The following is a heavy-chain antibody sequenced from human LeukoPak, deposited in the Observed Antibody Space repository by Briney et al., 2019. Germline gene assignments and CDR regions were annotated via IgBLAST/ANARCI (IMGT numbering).Heavy chain of an antibody. D-gene: IGHD2-2*01. J-gene: IGHJ6*02. Sequence: GGSLRLSCEASGFTLSTYWMNWVRQVPGKGLDWVANINPDGSGKRYVDSVKGRFTIARDNADNSLSLQMNSLRAEDTAVYYCARHYCSSTSCYPDYYYGMDVWGQGTTVTVSS. V-gene: IGHV3-7*03. CDR3: ARHYCSSTSCYPDYYYGMDV. CDR2: INPDGSGK. CDR1: GFTLSTYW.